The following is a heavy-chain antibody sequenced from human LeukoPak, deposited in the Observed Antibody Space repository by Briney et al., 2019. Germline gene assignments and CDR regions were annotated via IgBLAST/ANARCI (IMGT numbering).Heavy chain of an antibody. CDR2: INQDGSQK. CDR3: ARLPSAANDY. V-gene: IGHV3-7*01. Sequence: PGGSLRLSCAASGFTFSTNWMNWVRQAPGKGLEWVANINQDGSQKQYVDSVRGRFTISKDNTKNILYLQMNSLRAEDTAVYYCARLPSAANDYWGREPWSPSPQ. D-gene: IGHD2-15*01. J-gene: IGHJ4*02. CDR1: GFTFSTNW.